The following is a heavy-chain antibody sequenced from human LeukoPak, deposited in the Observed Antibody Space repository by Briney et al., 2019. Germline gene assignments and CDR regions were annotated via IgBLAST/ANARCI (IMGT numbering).Heavy chain of an antibody. CDR2: IYYSGST. V-gene: IGHV4-59*01. Sequence: PSETLSLTCTVSGGSISSYYWSWIRQPPGKGLEWIGYIYYSGSTNYNPSLKSRVTISVDTSKNQFSLKLSSVTAADTAVYYCARGGGLGPLFASYYYYGMDVWGQGTTVTVSS. CDR3: ARGGGLGPLFASYYYYGMDV. J-gene: IGHJ6*02. D-gene: IGHD5-12*01. CDR1: GGSISSYY.